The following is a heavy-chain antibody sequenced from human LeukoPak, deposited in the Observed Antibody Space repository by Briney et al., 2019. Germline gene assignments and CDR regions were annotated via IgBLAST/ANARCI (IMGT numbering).Heavy chain of an antibody. D-gene: IGHD3-10*01. CDR2: INPGGGST. J-gene: IGHJ4*02. V-gene: IGHV1-46*01. CDR3: ARDYYGSGSYFYY. Sequence: ASVKVSCKASGYTFSSYYMHWVRQAPGQGLEWMGIINPGGGSTRYAQKLQGRVTMTRDTSTSTVYMELSSLRSEDTAVYYCARDYYGSGSYFYYWGQGTLVTVSS. CDR1: GYTFSSYY.